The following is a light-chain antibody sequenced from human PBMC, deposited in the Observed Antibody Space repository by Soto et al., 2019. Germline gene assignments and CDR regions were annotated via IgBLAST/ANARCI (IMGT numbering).Light chain of an antibody. CDR1: SNDVGGYNY. CDR2: EVS. CDR3: SSYTSSTWV. Sequence: QSVLTHPASVSGSPGQSITISCTGTSNDVGGYNYVSWYQQHPGKPPKLMIYEVSNRPSGVSNRFSGSKSGNTASLTISGLQAEDEADYYCSSYTSSTWVFGGGTKVTVL. V-gene: IGLV2-14*01. J-gene: IGLJ3*02.